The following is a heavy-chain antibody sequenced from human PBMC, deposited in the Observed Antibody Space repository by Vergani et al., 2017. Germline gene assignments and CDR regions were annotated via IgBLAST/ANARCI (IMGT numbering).Heavy chain of an antibody. CDR2: INSDGSST. CDR3: ARGDSSGWAYYYYYGMDV. Sequence: EVQLVESGGGLVQPGGSLRLSCAASGFTFSSYWMHWVRQAPGKGLVWVSRINSDGSSTSYADSVKGRFTISRDSAKNTLYLQMNSLGAEDTAVYYCARGDSSGWAYYYYYGMDVWGQGTTVTVSS. CDR1: GFTFSSYW. J-gene: IGHJ6*02. D-gene: IGHD6-19*01. V-gene: IGHV3-74*01.